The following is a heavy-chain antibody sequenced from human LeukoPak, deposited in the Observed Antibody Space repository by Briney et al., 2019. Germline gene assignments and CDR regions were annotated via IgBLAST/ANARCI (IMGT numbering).Heavy chain of an antibody. J-gene: IGHJ4*02. D-gene: IGHD3-22*01. CDR2: INTDGSST. V-gene: IGHV3-74*01. CDR1: GFTFSGYW. CDR3: ARQSYYYDSSGYYHDY. Sequence: GGSLRLSCAASGFTFSGYWMHWVRQVPGKGLLWVSRINTDGSSTTYADSVKGRFTISRDNTKNTLYPQVNSLRAEDTAVYYCARQSYYYDSSGYYHDYWGQGTLVTVSS.